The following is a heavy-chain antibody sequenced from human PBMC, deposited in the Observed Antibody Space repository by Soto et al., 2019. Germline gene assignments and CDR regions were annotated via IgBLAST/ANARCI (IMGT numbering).Heavy chain of an antibody. J-gene: IGHJ4*02. Sequence: EVQLVESGGGLVQPGGSLRLSCAASGFTFISYSMNWVRQAPGKGLEWVSYISSSGNTIYYADSVKGRFTISRDNARNSLYLQLNSLRAEDTAVYYCARMGYCSGGRCYGLENWGQGTLVTVSS. CDR2: ISSSGNTI. D-gene: IGHD2-15*01. CDR3: ARMGYCSGGRCYGLEN. V-gene: IGHV3-48*01. CDR1: GFTFISYS.